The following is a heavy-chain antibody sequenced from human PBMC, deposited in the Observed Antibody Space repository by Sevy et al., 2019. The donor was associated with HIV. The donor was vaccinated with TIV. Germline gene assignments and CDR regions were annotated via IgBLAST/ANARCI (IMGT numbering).Heavy chain of an antibody. CDR1: GGSVSSGSYY. V-gene: IGHV4-61*01. CDR3: ASVDTAMATTDY. D-gene: IGHD5-18*01. J-gene: IGHJ4*02. Sequence: SETLSLTCTVSGGSVSSGSYYWSWIRQPPGKGLEWIGYIYYSGSTNYNPSLKSRVTISVDTSKNQFSLKLSSVTAADPAVYYCASVDTAMATTDYWGQGTLVTVSS. CDR2: IYYSGST.